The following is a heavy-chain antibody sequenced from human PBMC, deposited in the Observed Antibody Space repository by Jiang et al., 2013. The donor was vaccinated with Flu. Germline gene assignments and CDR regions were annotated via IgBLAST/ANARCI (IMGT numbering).Heavy chain of an antibody. CDR2: VDPEDGET. CDR1: GDTFTAYY. Sequence: VKISCKFSGDTFTAYYIHWVRQAPGKRPEWMGFVDPEDGETKYSESFQGTVVISADTSTDTAYMELRSLRLEDTAVYYCATWRRLVVNAFDVWGQGTLVTVSS. CDR3: ATWRRLVVNAFDV. D-gene: IGHD3-9*01. J-gene: IGHJ3*01. V-gene: IGHV1-69-2*01.